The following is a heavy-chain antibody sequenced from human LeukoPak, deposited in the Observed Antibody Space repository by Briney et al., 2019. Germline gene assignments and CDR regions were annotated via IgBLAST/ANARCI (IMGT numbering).Heavy chain of an antibody. CDR3: VSFYETY. CDR2: INSDGSWT. CDR1: GFTFXXYS. D-gene: IGHD2/OR15-2a*01. Sequence: SXRLSCAASGFTFXXYSMNWVRQAPGKGLVWVSHINSDGSWTSYADSVKGRFTISKDNAKNTVYLQMNSLRAEDTAVYYCVSFYETYWGRGTLVTVSS. V-gene: IGHV3-74*01. J-gene: IGHJ4*02.